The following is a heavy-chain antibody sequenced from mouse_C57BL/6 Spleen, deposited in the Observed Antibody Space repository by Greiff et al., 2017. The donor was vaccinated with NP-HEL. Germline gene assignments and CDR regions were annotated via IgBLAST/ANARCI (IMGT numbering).Heavy chain of an antibody. J-gene: IGHJ2*01. CDR1: GYSFTGYY. V-gene: IGHV1-42*01. CDR3: ARGYYFDY. Sequence: VQLKESGPELVKPGASVKISCKASGYSFTGYYMNWVKQSPEKSLEWIGEINPSTGGTTYNQKFKAKATLTVDKSSSTAYMQLKSLTSEDSAVYHCARGYYFDYWGQGTTLTVSS. CDR2: INPSTGGT.